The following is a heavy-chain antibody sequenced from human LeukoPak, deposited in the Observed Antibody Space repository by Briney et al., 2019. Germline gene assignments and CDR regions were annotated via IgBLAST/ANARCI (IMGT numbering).Heavy chain of an antibody. D-gene: IGHD2-2*01. J-gene: IGHJ4*02. CDR1: GGTFSSYA. CDR2: IIPIFGTA. V-gene: IGHV1-69*13. Sequence: ASVTVSCKASGGTFSSYAISWVRQAPGQGLEWMGGIIPIFGTANYAQKFQGRVTITADESTSTAYMELSSLRSEDTAVYYCARDPFRTDWVTAGRTVYQRPPVHFDYWGQGTLVTVSS. CDR3: ARDPFRTDWVTAGRTVYQRPPVHFDY.